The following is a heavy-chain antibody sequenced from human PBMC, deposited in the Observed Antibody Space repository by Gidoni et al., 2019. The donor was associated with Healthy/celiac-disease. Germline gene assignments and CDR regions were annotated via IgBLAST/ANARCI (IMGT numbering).Heavy chain of an antibody. CDR2: IYPGDSDT. V-gene: IGHV5-51*01. J-gene: IGHJ6*02. CDR3: ARLRGYSGYGSYYYGMDV. CDR1: GYSFTSYW. D-gene: IGHD5-12*01. Sequence: EVQLVQSGAEVKKPGESLKISGQGSGYSFTSYWIGWVRQMPGKGLEWMGIIYPGDSDTRYSPSIQGQVTISADKSISTAYLQWSSLKASDTAMYYFARLRGYSGYGSYYYGMDVWGQGTTVTVSS.